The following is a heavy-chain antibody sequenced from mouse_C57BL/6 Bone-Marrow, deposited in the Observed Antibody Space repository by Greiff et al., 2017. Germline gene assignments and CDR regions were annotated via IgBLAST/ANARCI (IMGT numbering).Heavy chain of an antibody. CDR3: ARCGCRSPPCAYDV. J-gene: IGHJ1*03. V-gene: IGHV1-69*01. D-gene: IGHD1-1*01. Sequence: VKLQQPGAELVMPGASVKLSCKASGYTFTSYWMHWVKQRPGQGLEWIGEIDPADSYTNYNQKFKGKSTLTADKSSSTAYMQLSNLTSEASAVYYCARCGCRSPPCAYDVWGTGTSVTVSS. CDR2: IDPADSYT. CDR1: GYTFTSYW.